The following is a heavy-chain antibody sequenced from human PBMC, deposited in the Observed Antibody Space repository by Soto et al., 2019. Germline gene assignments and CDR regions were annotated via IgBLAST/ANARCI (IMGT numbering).Heavy chain of an antibody. CDR1: GFSFSSYG. J-gene: IGHJ6*03. CDR3: AKRGRCNSGVCYSEDYYYYMDV. CDR2: ISGGGGST. V-gene: IGHV3-23*01. D-gene: IGHD2-8*02. Sequence: EVQLLESGGGLGQPGGSLRLSCEGTGFSFSSYGMSWVRQAPGKGLEWVSDISGGGGSTYYAESVKGRFTISRDNSKNTLYLQMNSLRADDTAAYYCAKRGRCNSGVCYSEDYYYYMDVWGKGTTVTVS.